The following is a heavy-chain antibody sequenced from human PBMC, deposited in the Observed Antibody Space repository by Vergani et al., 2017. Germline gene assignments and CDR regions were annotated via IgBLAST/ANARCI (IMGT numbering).Heavy chain of an antibody. CDR3: ARDPHGADYGDYYYYYMDV. J-gene: IGHJ6*03. Sequence: VQLVESGGGLVQPGGSLRLSCAASGFTFSSYAMHWVRQAPGKGLEWVAVISYDGSNKYYADSVKGRFTISRDNSKNTLYLQMNSLRAEDTAVYYCARDPHGADYGDYYYYYMDVWGKGTTVTVSS. D-gene: IGHD4-17*01. V-gene: IGHV3-30-3*01. CDR1: GFTFSSYA. CDR2: ISYDGSNK.